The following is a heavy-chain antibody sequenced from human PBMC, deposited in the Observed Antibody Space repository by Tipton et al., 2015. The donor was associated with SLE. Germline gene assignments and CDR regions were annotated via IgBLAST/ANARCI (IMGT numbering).Heavy chain of an antibody. J-gene: IGHJ6*02. V-gene: IGHV4-31*03. Sequence: TLSLTCSVSGASISSGGHYWSWIRQHPEKGLEWIGYIYFSGSTYYNPSLKSRVSISVDTSENQFSLNLRSMTAADTAVYYCAGAGGAMLLAVVDFYQCYGMAGWGQGTTVTVSS. D-gene: IGHD2-2*01. CDR1: GASISSGGHY. CDR3: AGAGGAMLLAVVDFYQCYGMAG. CDR2: IYFSGST.